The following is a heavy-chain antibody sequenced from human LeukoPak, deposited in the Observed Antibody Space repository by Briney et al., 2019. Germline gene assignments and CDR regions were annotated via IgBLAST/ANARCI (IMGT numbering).Heavy chain of an antibody. CDR1: GGSISSYY. Sequence: SETLSLTCTVSGGSISSYYWSWIRQPAGKGLEWIGRIYTSGSTNYHPSLKSRVTMSVDTSKNQFSLKLSSVTAADTAVYYCARLYCSSTSCYDAFDIWGQGTMVTVSS. J-gene: IGHJ3*02. CDR3: ARLYCSSTSCYDAFDI. V-gene: IGHV4-4*07. D-gene: IGHD2-2*01. CDR2: IYTSGST.